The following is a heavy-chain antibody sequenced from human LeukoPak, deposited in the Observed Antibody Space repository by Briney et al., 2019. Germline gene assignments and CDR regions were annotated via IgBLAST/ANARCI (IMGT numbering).Heavy chain of an antibody. J-gene: IGHJ4*02. CDR3: ARAGFRSDPLPDY. CDR1: GGTFISYA. V-gene: IGHV1-69*04. CDR2: IIPILGIA. D-gene: IGHD2-15*01. Sequence: ASVKLSCKASGGTFISYAISWVRQDPGQGLEWMGRIIPILGIANYAQKFQGRVTITADKSTSTAYMELSSLRSEDTAVYYCARAGFRSDPLPDYWGQGTLVTVSS.